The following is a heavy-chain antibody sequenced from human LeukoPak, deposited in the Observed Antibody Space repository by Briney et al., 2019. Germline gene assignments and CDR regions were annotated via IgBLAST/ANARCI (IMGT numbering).Heavy chain of an antibody. J-gene: IGHJ3*02. CDR2: INTDGSST. Sequence: GGSLRLSCAASGFTFSSYWMHWVRQAPGKGLLWVSRINTDGSSTSYADSVKGRFTISRDNSKKTLYLQMNSLRAEDTAVYYCARAPRPTHYYYDSSGLDAFDIWGQGTMVTVSS. CDR1: GFTFSSYW. V-gene: IGHV3-74*01. CDR3: ARAPRPTHYYYDSSGLDAFDI. D-gene: IGHD3-22*01.